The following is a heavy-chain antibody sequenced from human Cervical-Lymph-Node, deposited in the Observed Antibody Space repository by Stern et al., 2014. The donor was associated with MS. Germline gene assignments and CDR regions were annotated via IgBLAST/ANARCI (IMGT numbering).Heavy chain of an antibody. Sequence: QVQLVQSGAEVKKPGASVKVSCKASGYTFTSYYMHWVRQAPGQGLEWMGMISPSDGSTTYTQKLQDRVIMTRDTSTTAVYMELSGLTSEDTAVYYCARSTVKGFEHWGQGTLVTVSS. V-gene: IGHV1-46*04. CDR3: ARSTVKGFEH. CDR1: GYTFTSYY. D-gene: IGHD4-17*01. CDR2: ISPSDGST. J-gene: IGHJ4*02.